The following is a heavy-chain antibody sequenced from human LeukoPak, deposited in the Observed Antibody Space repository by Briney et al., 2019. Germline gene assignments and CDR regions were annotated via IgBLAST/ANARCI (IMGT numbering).Heavy chain of an antibody. D-gene: IGHD6-19*01. Sequence: LETLSLTCTVSGVSISSYYRSCIRQPTGKRLEWIGRIYTSGSTNYNPSLKSRVTMSVDTSKGQFSMKQSSVTAADTAVYYCARDLLIAVAGTGYFELWGRGTLVTVSS. V-gene: IGHV4-4*07. J-gene: IGHJ2*01. CDR3: ARDLLIAVAGTGYFEL. CDR2: IYTSGST. CDR1: GVSISSYY.